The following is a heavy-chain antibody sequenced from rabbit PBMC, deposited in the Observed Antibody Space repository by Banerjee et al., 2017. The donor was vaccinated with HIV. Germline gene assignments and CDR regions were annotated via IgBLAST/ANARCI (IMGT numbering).Heavy chain of an antibody. V-gene: IGHV1S40*01. CDR1: GFDFSSTYY. CDR3: AKWGSGWEFGL. J-gene: IGHJ4*01. CDR2: ISAGSSGTT. D-gene: IGHD4-1*01. Sequence: GFDFSSTYYMCWVRQAPGKGLEWIGCISAGSSGTTYYASWAKGRFTISKTSSTTVTLQMTSLTAADTATYFCAKWGSGWEFGLWGPGTLVTVS.